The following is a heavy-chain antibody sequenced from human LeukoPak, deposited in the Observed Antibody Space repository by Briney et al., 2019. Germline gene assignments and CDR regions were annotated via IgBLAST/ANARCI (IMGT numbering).Heavy chain of an antibody. Sequence: GGSLRLSCAASGFTFSSYAMSWVRQVPGKGLEWVSAISGSGGSTYYADSVKGRFTISRDNAKNSLYLQMNSLRAEDTAVYYCARGARQPTNAYWGQGTLVTVSS. CDR3: ARGARQPTNAY. J-gene: IGHJ4*02. CDR2: ISGSGGST. V-gene: IGHV3-23*01. D-gene: IGHD6-13*01. CDR1: GFTFSSYA.